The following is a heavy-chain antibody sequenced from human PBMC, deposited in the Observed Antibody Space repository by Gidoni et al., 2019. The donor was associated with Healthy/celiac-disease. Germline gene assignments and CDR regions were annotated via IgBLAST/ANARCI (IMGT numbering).Heavy chain of an antibody. D-gene: IGHD6-19*01. V-gene: IGHV1-69*06. J-gene: IGHJ4*02. Sequence: KASGGTFSSYAISWVRQAPGQGLEWMGGIIPIFGTANYAQKFQGRVTITADKSTSTAYMELSSLRSEDTAVYYCARDQYSSGWYKYYFDYWGQGTLVTVSS. CDR3: ARDQYSSGWYKYYFDY. CDR2: IIPIFGTA. CDR1: GGTFSSYA.